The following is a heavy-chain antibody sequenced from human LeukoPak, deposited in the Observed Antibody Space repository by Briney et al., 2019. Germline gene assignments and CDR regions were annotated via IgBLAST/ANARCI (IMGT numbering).Heavy chain of an antibody. CDR3: ARDNPRYDFWSGFML. D-gene: IGHD3-3*01. Sequence: SETLSLTCTVSGGSVSSNKYYWNWIRQPPGKGLEWIGYIYYSGSTYYNPSLKSRVTISVDTSKNQFSLKLSSVTAADTAVYYCARDNPRYDFWSGFMLWGQGTLVTVSS. CDR2: IYYSGST. J-gene: IGHJ4*02. V-gene: IGHV4-31*03. CDR1: GGSVSSNKYY.